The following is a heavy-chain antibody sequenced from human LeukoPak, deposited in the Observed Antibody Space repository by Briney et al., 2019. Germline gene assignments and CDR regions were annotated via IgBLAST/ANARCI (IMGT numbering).Heavy chain of an antibody. D-gene: IGHD3-22*01. CDR2: ISGSGGST. CDR1: GFTFSSYA. Sequence: GGSLRLSCAASGFTFSSYAMSWVRRAPGKGLEWVSAISGSGGSTYYEDSVKGRFTISRDNSKNTLYLQMNSLRAEDTAVYYCASRSGHDSSGYREAFDIWGRGTMVTVPS. CDR3: ASRSGHDSSGYREAFDI. J-gene: IGHJ3*02. V-gene: IGHV3-23*01.